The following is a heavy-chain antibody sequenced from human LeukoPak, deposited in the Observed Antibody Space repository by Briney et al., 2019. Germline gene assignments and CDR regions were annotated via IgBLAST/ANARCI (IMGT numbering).Heavy chain of an antibody. CDR1: GFTFSSYG. V-gene: IGHV3-33*06. CDR2: IWYDGSNK. CDR3: AKDRREYSYGSLDY. Sequence: GRSLRLSCAASGFTFSSYGMNWVRQAPGKGLEWVAVIWYDGSNKYYADSVKGRFTISRDNSKNTLYLQMNSLRAEDTAVYYCAKDRREYSYGSLDYGGQGTLATVSS. D-gene: IGHD5-18*01. J-gene: IGHJ4*02.